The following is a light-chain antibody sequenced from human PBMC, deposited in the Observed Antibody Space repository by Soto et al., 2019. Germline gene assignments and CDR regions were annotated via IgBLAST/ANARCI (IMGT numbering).Light chain of an antibody. CDR2: DAS. V-gene: IGKV1-5*01. Sequence: DIQMTQSPSTLSASVGDVVTITCRASQSISSWLAWYQQKPGKAPKLLIYDASSLESGVPSRFSGSGSGTEFTLTISSLQPDDFATYYCKQYNSYSKFGQGTKVDIK. J-gene: IGKJ1*01. CDR1: QSISSW. CDR3: KQYNSYSK.